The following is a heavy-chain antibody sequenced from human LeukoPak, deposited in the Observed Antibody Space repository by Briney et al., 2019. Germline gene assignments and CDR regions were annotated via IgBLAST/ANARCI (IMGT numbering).Heavy chain of an antibody. D-gene: IGHD6-13*01. V-gene: IGHV3-7*03. Sequence: GESLRLSCVASGFPFSSYWMTWVRQAPGKGLEWVANIKQDGSKKSYVDSVKGRFTISRDNSKNTLYLQMNSLRAEDTAVYYCARDPYSSSWYYAFDIWGQGTMVTVSS. CDR2: IKQDGSKK. J-gene: IGHJ3*02. CDR3: ARDPYSSSWYYAFDI. CDR1: GFPFSSYW.